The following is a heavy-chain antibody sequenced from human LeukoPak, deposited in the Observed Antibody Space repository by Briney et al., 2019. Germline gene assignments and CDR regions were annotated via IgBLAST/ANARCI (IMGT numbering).Heavy chain of an antibody. Sequence: PSETLSLTCTVSGGSVSSGSYYWSWIRQPPGKGLEWIGYIYYSGSTNYNPSLKSRVTISVDTSKNQFSLKLSSVTAADTAVYYCARRYSNYFDYWGQGTLVTVSS. CDR2: IYYSGST. V-gene: IGHV4-61*01. CDR1: GGSVSSGSYY. J-gene: IGHJ4*02. CDR3: ARRYSNYFDY. D-gene: IGHD4-11*01.